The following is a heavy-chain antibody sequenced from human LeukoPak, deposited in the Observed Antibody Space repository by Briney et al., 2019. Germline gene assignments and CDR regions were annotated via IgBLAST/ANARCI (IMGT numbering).Heavy chain of an antibody. Sequence: ASVRVSCKTSGYTFTNYDINWVRQATGQGLEWMGWMNPNSGNTGYAQKLQGRVTMTTDTSTSTAYMELRSLRSDDTAVYYCARTLWFGELSYYGMDVWGQGTTVTVSS. CDR3: ARTLWFGELSYYGMDV. D-gene: IGHD3-10*01. J-gene: IGHJ6*02. CDR1: GYTFTNYD. V-gene: IGHV1-8*01. CDR2: MNPNSGNT.